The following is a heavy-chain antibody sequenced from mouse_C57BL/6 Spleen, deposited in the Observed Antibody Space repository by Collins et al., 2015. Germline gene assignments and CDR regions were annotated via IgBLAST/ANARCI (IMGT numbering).Heavy chain of an antibody. V-gene: IGHV4-1*01. CDR1: GIDFNRYW. J-gene: IGHJ1*03. CDR3: ARLGNYGYFDV. Sequence: EVKLLQSGGGLVQPGGSLKLSCAASGIDFNRYWMSWVRRAPGKGLEWIGEINPDSSTINSAPSLKDKFIISRDNAKNTLYLQMSKVRSEDTALYYCARLGNYGYFDVWGTGTTVTVSS. D-gene: IGHD2-1*01. CDR2: INPDSSTI.